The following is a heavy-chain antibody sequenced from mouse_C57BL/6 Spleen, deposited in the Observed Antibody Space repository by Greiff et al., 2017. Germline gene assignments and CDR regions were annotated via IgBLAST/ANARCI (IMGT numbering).Heavy chain of an antibody. CDR2: SRNKANDYTT. CDR3: ARDDWGAMDY. V-gene: IGHV7-1*01. CDR1: GFTFSDFY. J-gene: IGHJ4*01. Sequence: DVKLVESGGGLVQSGRSLRLSCATSGFTFSDFYMEWVRQAPGKGLEWIAASRNKANDYTTEYSASVKGRFIVSRDTSQSILYLQMNALRAEDTAIYYCARDDWGAMDYGGQGTSVTVSS. D-gene: IGHD4-1*01.